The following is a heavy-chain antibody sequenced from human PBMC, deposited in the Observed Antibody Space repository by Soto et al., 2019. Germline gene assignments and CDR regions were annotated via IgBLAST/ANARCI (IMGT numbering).Heavy chain of an antibody. CDR2: INHSGST. V-gene: IGHV4-34*01. CDR1: GGSFSGYY. J-gene: IGHJ6*02. CDR3: ARGHYYYYGMDV. Sequence: XTLSLACAVYGGSFSGYYWSWIRQPPGKGLELIGEINHSGSTNYNPSLKSRVTISVDTSKNQFSLKLSSVTAADKAVYYCARGHYYYYGMDVWGQGTTATVS.